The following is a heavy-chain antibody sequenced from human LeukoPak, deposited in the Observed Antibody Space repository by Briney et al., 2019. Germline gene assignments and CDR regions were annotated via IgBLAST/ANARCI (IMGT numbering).Heavy chain of an antibody. CDR3: AREYSSSSRAYYYYYMDV. Sequence: SETLSLTCTVSGGSVSSHYWSWIRQPPGKGLEWIGYIYYSGSTNYNPSLKSRVTISVDTSKNQFSLKLSSVTAADTAVYYCAREYSSSSRAYYYYYMDVWGEGTTVTVSS. CDR1: GGSVSSHY. V-gene: IGHV4-59*02. D-gene: IGHD6-6*01. J-gene: IGHJ6*03. CDR2: IYYSGST.